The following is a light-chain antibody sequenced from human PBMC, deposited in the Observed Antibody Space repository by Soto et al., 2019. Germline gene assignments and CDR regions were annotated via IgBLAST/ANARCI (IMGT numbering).Light chain of an antibody. CDR3: QQYNRYAWT. V-gene: IGKV1-5*03. CDR1: QSISSW. Sequence: DIQMTQSPSTLSASVGERVTITCRASQSISSWLAWYQQKPGKAPKLLIYKASRLASGVPSRFSGSGSGTDFTLTISLLPPDYFATYYCQQYNRYAWTFGQGTKVEIK. CDR2: KAS. J-gene: IGKJ1*01.